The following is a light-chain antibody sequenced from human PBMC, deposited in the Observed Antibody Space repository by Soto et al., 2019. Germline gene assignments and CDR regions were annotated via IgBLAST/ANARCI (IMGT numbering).Light chain of an antibody. J-gene: IGKJ2*01. Sequence: EIVLTQSPATLSLSPGERATLSCRASHSVSNNLGWYQQRPGQAPRLLIYDASNRATGIPARFSGSGSGTDFTLTTSSLEPEDFAVYYCQQRGDWPYTFGQGTKLEIK. V-gene: IGKV3-11*01. CDR2: DAS. CDR1: HSVSNN. CDR3: QQRGDWPYT.